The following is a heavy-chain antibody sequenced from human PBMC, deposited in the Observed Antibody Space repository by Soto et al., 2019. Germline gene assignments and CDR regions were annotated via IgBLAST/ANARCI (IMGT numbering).Heavy chain of an antibody. CDR3: ARGAVGSRKSSPSDY. Sequence: QVQLVESGGGVVQPGRSLRLSCAASGFTFSSYAMHWVRQAPGKGLEWVAVISYDGSNKYYADSVKGRFTISRDNSKNTLYLQMNSLRAEDTAVYYCARGAVGSRKSSPSDYWGQGTLVTVSS. CDR1: GFTFSSYA. V-gene: IGHV3-30-3*01. J-gene: IGHJ4*02. CDR2: ISYDGSNK. D-gene: IGHD6-13*01.